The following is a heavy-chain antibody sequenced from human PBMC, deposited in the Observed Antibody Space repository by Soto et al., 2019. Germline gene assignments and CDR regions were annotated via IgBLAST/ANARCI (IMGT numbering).Heavy chain of an antibody. J-gene: IGHJ3*02. CDR1: GGTFSSYA. CDR2: IIPIFGTA. D-gene: IGHD3-22*01. V-gene: IGHV1-69*13. Sequence: SVKVSCKASGGTFSSYAISWVRQAPGQGLEWMGGIIPIFGTANYAQKFQGRVTITADESTSTAYMELSSLRSEDTAVYYCARADEVYYDSSGYLGAFDIWGQGTMVTVSS. CDR3: ARADEVYYDSSGYLGAFDI.